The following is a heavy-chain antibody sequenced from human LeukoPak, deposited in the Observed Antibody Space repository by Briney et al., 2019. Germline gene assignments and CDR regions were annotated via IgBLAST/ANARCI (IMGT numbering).Heavy chain of an antibody. J-gene: IGHJ4*02. Sequence: KDGEXLKISCKGSGYSFXXYWIGXXRQLPGKXLXXXXXIYPGDSDTRYSPSFQGQVTISADKSISTAYLQWSSLKASDTAMYYCARQPRGYSYGYYDEVWGQGTLVTVSS. CDR3: ARQPRGYSYGYYDEV. CDR1: GYSFXXYW. V-gene: IGHV5-51*01. D-gene: IGHD5-18*01. CDR2: IYPGDSDT.